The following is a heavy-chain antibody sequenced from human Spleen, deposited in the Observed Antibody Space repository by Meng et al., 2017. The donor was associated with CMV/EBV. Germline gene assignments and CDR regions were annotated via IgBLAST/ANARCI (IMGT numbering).Heavy chain of an antibody. CDR1: GGSISSGDYY. CDR3: ARTRGAFDI. V-gene: IGHV4-30-4*08. J-gene: IGHJ3*02. D-gene: IGHD3-10*01. Sequence: SETLSLTCTVSGGSISSGDYYWSWIRQPPGKGLEWIGYIYYSGSTYYNPSLKSRITISVDTSKNQFSLKLRSMTAADTAVYYCARTRGAFDIWGQGTMVTVSS. CDR2: IYYSGST.